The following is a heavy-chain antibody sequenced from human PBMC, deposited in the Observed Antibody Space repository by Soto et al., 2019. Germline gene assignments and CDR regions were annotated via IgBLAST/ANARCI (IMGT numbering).Heavy chain of an antibody. Sequence: SETLSLTCTVSGGSISSYYWSWIRQPPGKGLEWIGYIYYSGSTNYNPSLKSRVTISVDTSKNQFSLKLSSVTAADTAVYYCARGATDGYCSGGSCYSPPSTFDYWGQGTLVTVSS. CDR1: GGSISSYY. CDR3: ARGATDGYCSGGSCYSPPSTFDY. J-gene: IGHJ4*02. CDR2: IYYSGST. V-gene: IGHV4-59*08. D-gene: IGHD2-15*01.